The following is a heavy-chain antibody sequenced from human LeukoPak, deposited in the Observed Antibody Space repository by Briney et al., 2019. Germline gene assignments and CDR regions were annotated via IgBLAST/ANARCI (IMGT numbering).Heavy chain of an antibody. CDR3: ATISRGIAVDHDAFDV. V-gene: IGHV1-3*04. Sequence: GASVKVSCKASGYTFTSYAMHWVRQAPGQRLECMGWINTGNGNTKYSQKFQGRVTITRDTSASTAYMELSSLRSEDTSVYYCATISRGIAVDHDAFDVWGQGTMVTVSS. D-gene: IGHD6-19*01. J-gene: IGHJ3*01. CDR1: GYTFTSYA. CDR2: INTGNGNT.